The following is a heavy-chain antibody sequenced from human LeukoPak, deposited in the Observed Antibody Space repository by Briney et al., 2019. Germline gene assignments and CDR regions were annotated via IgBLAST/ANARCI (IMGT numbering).Heavy chain of an antibody. J-gene: IGHJ3*02. CDR1: GGSISSYY. CDR3: ARGGLVRGTLNSLIGFDI. CDR2: IHYSGST. D-gene: IGHD3-10*01. Sequence: SETLSLTCTVSGGSISSYYWSWIRQPPGKGLEWIGYIHYSGSTNYNPSLKSRVTISVDMSKNQFSLKLSSVTAADTAVYYCARGGLVRGTLNSLIGFDIWDQGIMVTVSS. V-gene: IGHV4-59*01.